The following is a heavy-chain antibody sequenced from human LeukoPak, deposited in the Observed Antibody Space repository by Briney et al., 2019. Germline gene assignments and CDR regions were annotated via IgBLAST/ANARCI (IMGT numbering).Heavy chain of an antibody. Sequence: PGRSLRLSCAASGFTFSSYAMSWVRQAPGKGLEWVSAISGSGGSTYYADSVKGRFTISRDNSKNTLYLQMNSLRAEDTAVYYCAKSMVRGIIILDFDYWGQGTLVTVSS. CDR2: ISGSGGST. J-gene: IGHJ4*02. CDR1: GFTFSSYA. V-gene: IGHV3-23*01. D-gene: IGHD3-10*01. CDR3: AKSMVRGIIILDFDY.